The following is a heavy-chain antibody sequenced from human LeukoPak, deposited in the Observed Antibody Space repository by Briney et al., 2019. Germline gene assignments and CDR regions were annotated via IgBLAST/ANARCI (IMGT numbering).Heavy chain of an antibody. J-gene: IGHJ4*02. V-gene: IGHV3-7*01. CDR1: GFTFSSYW. CDR2: IKQDGSEK. D-gene: IGHD1-26*01. Sequence: TGGSLRLSCAASGFTFSSYWMSWVRQAPGKGLEWVADIKQDGSEKYYVDSAKGRFTISRDNAKNSLYLQMNSLRAEDTAVYYCANGGATFLCWGQGTLVTVSS. CDR3: ANGGATFLC.